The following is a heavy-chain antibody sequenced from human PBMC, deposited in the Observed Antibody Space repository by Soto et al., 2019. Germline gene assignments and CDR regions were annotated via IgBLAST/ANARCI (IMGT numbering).Heavy chain of an antibody. Sequence: RAESLKISCSGSGDTFTNYWIGWVRQMPGKGLGWMGIIYPGDSDTKYNPSFQGQVTISADKSITTTYLRWTSLKASDTAIYYCAASIFYYGMDVWGQGTTVTVSS. CDR2: IYPGDSDT. CDR3: AASIFYYGMDV. V-gene: IGHV5-51*01. J-gene: IGHJ6*02. CDR1: GDTFTNYW.